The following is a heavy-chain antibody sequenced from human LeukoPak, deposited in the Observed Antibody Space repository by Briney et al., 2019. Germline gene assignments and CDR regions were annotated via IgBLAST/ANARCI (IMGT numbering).Heavy chain of an antibody. J-gene: IGHJ5*02. D-gene: IGHD1-1*01. CDR2: MNPNSGNT. CDR3: ARLIRAGQLWFDP. V-gene: IGHV1-8*01. Sequence: ASVKVSCKASGYTFTSYDINWVRQATGQGLEWMGWMNPNSGNTGYAQKFQGRVTMTRNTSISTAYMELSNLRSEDTAVYYCARLIRAGQLWFDPWGQGTLVTVSS. CDR1: GYTFTSYD.